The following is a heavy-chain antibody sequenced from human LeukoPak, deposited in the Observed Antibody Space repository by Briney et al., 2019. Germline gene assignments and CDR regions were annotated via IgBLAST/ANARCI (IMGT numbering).Heavy chain of an antibody. D-gene: IGHD2-2*01. CDR2: IYYSGST. CDR1: GGSIRSYY. CDR3: ARHFRYCSSTSCQWNAFDI. J-gene: IGHJ3*02. V-gene: IGHV4-59*08. Sequence: PSETLSLTCSVSGGSIRSYYWSWIRQAPGKGLEWIGYIYYSGSTNYNPSLKSRVTISVHTSKHQFSLKLSSVTAADTAVYYCARHFRYCSSTSCQWNAFDIWGQGTMVTVSS.